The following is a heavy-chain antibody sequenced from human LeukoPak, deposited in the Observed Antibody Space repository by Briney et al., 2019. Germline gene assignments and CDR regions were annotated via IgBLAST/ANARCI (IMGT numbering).Heavy chain of an antibody. Sequence: ASVKVSCKASGGTFSSYAISWVRQAPGQGLEWMGRIIPILGIANYAQKFQGRVTITADKSTSTAYMELSSLRSEDTAVYYCASVGDASVQTGVDYWGQGTLVTVSS. V-gene: IGHV1-69*04. CDR2: IIPILGIA. D-gene: IGHD3-10*01. CDR3: ASVGDASVQTGVDY. CDR1: GGTFSSYA. J-gene: IGHJ4*02.